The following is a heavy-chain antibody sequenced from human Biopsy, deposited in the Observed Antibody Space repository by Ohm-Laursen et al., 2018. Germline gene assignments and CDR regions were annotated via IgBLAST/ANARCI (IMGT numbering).Heavy chain of an antibody. V-gene: IGHV3-33*04. CDR2: IWYDGTNE. D-gene: IGHD6-19*01. CDR1: GFTFGHYA. Sequence: SLRLSCTASGFTFGHYAMHWVRQAPGKGLEWISLIWYDGTNEDYADSVKGRFTISRGNSKNTLYPQINTLTLEDTAFYYCARGLSSGWYRYFDVWGRGTLVTVSS. CDR3: ARGLSSGWYRYFDV. J-gene: IGHJ2*01.